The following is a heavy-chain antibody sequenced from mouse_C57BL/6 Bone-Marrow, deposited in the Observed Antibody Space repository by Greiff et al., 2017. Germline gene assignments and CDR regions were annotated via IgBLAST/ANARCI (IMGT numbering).Heavy chain of an antibody. CDR2: INPSSGYT. Sequence: VQLQQSGAELAKPGASVKLSCKASGYTFTSYWMHWVQQRPGQGLEWIGYINPSSGYTKYNQKFKDKAPLTADKSSSTAYMQLRSLTYGDSAVYYCARSGYYSNYVRFDYWGQGTTLTVSS. J-gene: IGHJ2*01. V-gene: IGHV1-7*01. CDR3: ARSGYYSNYVRFDY. CDR1: GYTFTSYW. D-gene: IGHD2-5*01.